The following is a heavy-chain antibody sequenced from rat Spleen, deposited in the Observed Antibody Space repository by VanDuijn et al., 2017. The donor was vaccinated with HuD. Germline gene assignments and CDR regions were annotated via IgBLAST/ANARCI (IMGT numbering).Heavy chain of an antibody. CDR3: TTRDYISYTGIF. CDR1: GFTFNNYH. D-gene: IGHD1-2*01. CDR2: IIYDGSRT. J-gene: IGHJ2*01. Sequence: EVQLVESGGGLVQPGRSLKLSCAASGFTFNNYHLAWVRQAPTKGLEWVATIIYDGSRTYYRDSVKGRFTISRDNAKSSLYLQMDSLRSEDTATYYCTTRDYISYTGIFWGQGVMVTVSS. V-gene: IGHV5-29*01.